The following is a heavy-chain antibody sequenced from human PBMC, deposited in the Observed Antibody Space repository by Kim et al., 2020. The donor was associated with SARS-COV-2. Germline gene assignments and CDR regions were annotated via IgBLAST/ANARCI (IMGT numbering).Heavy chain of an antibody. Sequence: YYADSVKGRFTISRDNAKNSLYLQMNSLRAEDTAVYYCASIWFGGELFDYWGQGTLVTVSS. V-gene: IGHV3-21*01. J-gene: IGHJ4*02. D-gene: IGHD3-10*01. CDR3: ASIWFGGELFDY.